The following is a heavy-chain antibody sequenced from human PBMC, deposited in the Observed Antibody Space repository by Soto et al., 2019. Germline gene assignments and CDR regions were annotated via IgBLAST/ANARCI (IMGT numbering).Heavy chain of an antibody. CDR1: GGSFSGYY. CDR3: VRGGFHRGNYYIFDY. CDR2: ITHSGST. D-gene: IGHD3-22*01. Sequence: SETLSLTCAVYGGSFSGYYWTWIRQPPGKGLEWIGEITHSGSTTYNPSLKSRVTISVDTSRDQFSLRLTSVTAADTAAYYCVRGGFHRGNYYIFDYWGQGARVTVSS. V-gene: IGHV4-34*01. J-gene: IGHJ4*02.